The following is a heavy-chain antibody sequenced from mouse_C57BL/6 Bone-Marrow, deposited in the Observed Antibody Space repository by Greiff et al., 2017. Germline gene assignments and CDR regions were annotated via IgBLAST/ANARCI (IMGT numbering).Heavy chain of an antibody. V-gene: IGHV1-82*01. Sequence: VQLQQSGPELVKPGASVKLSCKASGYAFSSSWMNWVKQRPGKGLEWIGRIYPGDGDTNYNGKFKGKATLTADKSSSTAYMQLSSLTSEDSAVYFCARDYRVWFAYWGQGTLVTVSA. CDR2: IYPGDGDT. D-gene: IGHD2-13*01. CDR3: ARDYRVWFAY. CDR1: GYAFSSSW. J-gene: IGHJ3*01.